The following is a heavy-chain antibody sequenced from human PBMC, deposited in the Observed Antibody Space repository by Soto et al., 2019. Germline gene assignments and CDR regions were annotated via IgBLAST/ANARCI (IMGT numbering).Heavy chain of an antibody. CDR2: IIPILGIA. Sequence: SVKVSCKASGGTFSSYTISWVRQAPGQGLEWMGRIIPILGIANYAQKYQGRVTITADKSTSTAYMELSSLRSEDTAVYYCAREGSNWSGYLHNWFDPWG. CDR3: AREGSNWSGYLHNWFDP. D-gene: IGHD3-3*01. J-gene: IGHJ5*02. CDR1: GGTFSSYT. V-gene: IGHV1-69*04.